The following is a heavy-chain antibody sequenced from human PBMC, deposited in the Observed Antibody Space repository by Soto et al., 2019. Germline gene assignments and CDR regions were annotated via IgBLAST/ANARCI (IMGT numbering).Heavy chain of an antibody. D-gene: IGHD3-10*01. J-gene: IGHJ4*02. V-gene: IGHV4-59*08. CDR1: RGNIISHY. Sequence: SEPLSHTNSVSRGNIISHYCRCFIQPTGKGLEWMGYIYYSGSTKYNPSLKSRVTITVDTSKNQFSLKLNSMTAADTVFYYCARHNYGSGSTYFDFWGQGTMVTVSS. CDR2: IYYSGST. CDR3: ARHNYGSGSTYFDF.